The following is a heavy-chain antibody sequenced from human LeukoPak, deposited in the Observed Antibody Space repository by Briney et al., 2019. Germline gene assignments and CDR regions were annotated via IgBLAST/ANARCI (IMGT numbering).Heavy chain of an antibody. CDR3: AKVRQWLASY. D-gene: IGHD6-19*01. CDR1: GLTFSSHW. Sequence: GGSLRLSCAASGLTFSSHWMHWVRHAPGKGLVWVSRITNDGSSTTYADSVKGRFTISRDNSKNTLYLQMNSLRAEDTAVYYCAKVRQWLASYWGQGTLVIVSS. CDR2: ITNDGSST. J-gene: IGHJ4*02. V-gene: IGHV3-74*01.